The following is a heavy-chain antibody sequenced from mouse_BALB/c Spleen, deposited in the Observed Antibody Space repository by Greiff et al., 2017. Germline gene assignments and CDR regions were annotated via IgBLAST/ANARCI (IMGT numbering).Heavy chain of an antibody. CDR3: ARNYRYDGRYAMDY. D-gene: IGHD2-14*01. CDR2: ISNGGGST. J-gene: IGHJ4*01. Sequence: DVMLVESGGGLVQPGGSLKLSCAASGFTFSSYTMSWVRQTPEKRLEWVAYISNGGGSTYYPDTVKGRFTISRDNAKNTLYLQMSSLKSEDTAMYYCARNYRYDGRYAMDYWGQGTSVTVSS. CDR1: GFTFSSYT. V-gene: IGHV5-12-2*01.